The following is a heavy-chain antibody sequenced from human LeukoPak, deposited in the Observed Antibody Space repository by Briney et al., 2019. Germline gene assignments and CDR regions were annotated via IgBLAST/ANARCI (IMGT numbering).Heavy chain of an antibody. D-gene: IGHD2-2*01. Sequence: GGSLRLSCAASGFTFSSNYMSWVRQAPGKGLEWVSVIYSGGSTYYAAYVKGRFTISRDNSKNTLYLQMNSLRAEDTAVYYCARYGAQDIVVVPAALADAFDIWGQGTMVTVSS. CDR3: ARYGAQDIVVVPAALADAFDI. J-gene: IGHJ3*02. CDR2: IYSGGST. CDR1: GFTFSSNY. V-gene: IGHV3-66*02.